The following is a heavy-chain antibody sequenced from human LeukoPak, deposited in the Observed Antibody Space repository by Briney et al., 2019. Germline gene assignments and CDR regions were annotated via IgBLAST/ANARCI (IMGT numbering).Heavy chain of an antibody. CDR1: GFTFTTYW. D-gene: IGHD6-6*01. CDR3: ARSSIAAPFDY. CDR2: INSDGSIT. J-gene: IGHJ4*02. Sequence: GGSLRLSCAASGFTFTTYWMHWVRQAPGKGLVWVSHINSDGSITSYADSVKGRFTISRDNAKNTLYLQMNSLRAEDTAVYYCARSSIAAPFDYWGQGTLVTVSS. V-gene: IGHV3-74*01.